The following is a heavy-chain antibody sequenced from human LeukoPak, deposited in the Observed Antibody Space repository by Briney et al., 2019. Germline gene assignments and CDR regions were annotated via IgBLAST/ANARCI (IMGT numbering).Heavy chain of an antibody. Sequence: PGGSLRLSRAASGFTFDDYAMHWVRQAPGKGLEWVSLISGDGGSTYYADSVKGRFTISRDNSKNSLYLQMNSLRTEDTALYYCAKDIFTGGDLDAFDIWGQGTMVTVSS. J-gene: IGHJ3*02. CDR1: GFTFDDYA. D-gene: IGHD2-21*02. CDR2: ISGDGGST. V-gene: IGHV3-43*02. CDR3: AKDIFTGGDLDAFDI.